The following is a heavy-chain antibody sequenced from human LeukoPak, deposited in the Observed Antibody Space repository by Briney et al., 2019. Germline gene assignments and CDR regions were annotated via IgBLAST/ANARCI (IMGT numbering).Heavy chain of an antibody. J-gene: IGHJ4*02. V-gene: IGHV4-39*07. D-gene: IGHD3-22*01. CDR2: INHSGST. Sequence: KPSETLSLTCTVSSGSISSTSYYWGWIRQPPGMGLEWIGEINHSGSTNYNPSLKSRVTISVDTSKNQFSLKLSSVTAADTAVYYCARGPAWGVYDSSIDYWGQGTLVTVSS. CDR1: SGSISSTSYY. CDR3: ARGPAWGVYDSSIDY.